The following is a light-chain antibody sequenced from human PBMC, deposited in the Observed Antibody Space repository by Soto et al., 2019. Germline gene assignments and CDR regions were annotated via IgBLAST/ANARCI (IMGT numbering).Light chain of an antibody. CDR3: QQYNSRPET. Sequence: EIVMTHSPGTLSVSPGERASLFCRSSQSVRSSLAWYQQKPGQAPRLFIYDASTRATGIPARFSGSGSGTEFTLTISSLQSEDFEVYYCQQYNSRPETFGQGTKVDIK. CDR1: QSVRSS. CDR2: DAS. J-gene: IGKJ1*01. V-gene: IGKV3-15*01.